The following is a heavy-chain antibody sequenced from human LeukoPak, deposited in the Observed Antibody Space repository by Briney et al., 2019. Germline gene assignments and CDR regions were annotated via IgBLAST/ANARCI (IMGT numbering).Heavy chain of an antibody. CDR1: GFTFSSYS. CDR2: ISSSSSYI. J-gene: IGHJ3*02. Sequence: PGGSLRLSCAASGFTFSSYSMNWVRQAPGKGLEWVSSISSSSSYIYYADSVKGRFTISRDNAKNSLYLQMNSLRAEDTAVYYCARDKSYNWNYAAASDIWGQGTMVTVSS. CDR3: ARDKSYNWNYAAASDI. V-gene: IGHV3-21*01. D-gene: IGHD1-7*01.